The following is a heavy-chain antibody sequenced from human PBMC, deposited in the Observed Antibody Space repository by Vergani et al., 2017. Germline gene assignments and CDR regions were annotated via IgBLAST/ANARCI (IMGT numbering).Heavy chain of an antibody. V-gene: IGHV4-61*02. D-gene: IGHD6-19*01. CDR3: AREEVILAVAPFDI. Sequence: QVQLQESGPGLVKPSQTLSLTCTVSGGSISSGSYYWSWIRQPAGKGLEWIGSIYTSGSTNYNPSLKSRVTMSVDTSKNQFSLKLSSVTAADTAVYYCAREEVILAVAPFDIWGQGTMVTVSS. CDR1: GGSISSGSYY. CDR2: IYTSGST. J-gene: IGHJ3*02.